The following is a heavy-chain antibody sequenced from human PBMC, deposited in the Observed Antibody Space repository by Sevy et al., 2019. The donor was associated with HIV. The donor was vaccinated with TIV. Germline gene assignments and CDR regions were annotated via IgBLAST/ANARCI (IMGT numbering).Heavy chain of an antibody. CDR1: GYRFTDYS. V-gene: IGHV1-2*06. J-gene: IGHJ4*02. D-gene: IGHD2-2*01. CDR2: INPNSGGS. Sequence: ASVKVSCKASGYRFTDYSIIWVRQAPGQGLEWMGRINPNSGGSNYAQKFQGRVTMTRDTSVSTAYMELSRLTSDDTAVYYCARGVIIPAEGHFEYWGQRTLVTDSS. CDR3: ARGVIIPAEGHFEY.